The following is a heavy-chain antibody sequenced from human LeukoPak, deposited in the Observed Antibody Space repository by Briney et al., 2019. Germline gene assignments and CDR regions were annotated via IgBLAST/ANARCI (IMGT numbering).Heavy chain of an antibody. J-gene: IGHJ6*03. D-gene: IGHD3-22*01. CDR3: ARLLGSIYYDSSGYLGYYYYYTYV. CDR1: GFTVSTNC. V-gene: IGHV3-53*01. Sequence: GGSLRLSCGASGFTVSTNCMSWVRQAPGKGLEWVSVIYSGGSTFYADSVKGRFTISRDNSKNTVYPQMNSLRSEDTAVYYCARLLGSIYYDSSGYLGYYYYYTYVCDRGTTVTISS. CDR2: IYSGGST.